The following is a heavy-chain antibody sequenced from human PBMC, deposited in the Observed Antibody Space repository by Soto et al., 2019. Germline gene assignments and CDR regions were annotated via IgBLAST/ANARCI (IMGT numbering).Heavy chain of an antibody. CDR2: IYSSGYT. Sequence: PSEPLSLSCTVFGDSIISVGYYWSLIRQLPGKGLEWIGYIYSSGYTYYNPSLESRVTISLDTSNNQFSLRLTSVTAADTAVYYCARLGEYYQSLDPWGPGTLVTVSS. V-gene: IGHV4-31*03. CDR1: GDSIISVGYY. CDR3: ARLGEYYQSLDP. D-gene: IGHD2-2*01. J-gene: IGHJ5*02.